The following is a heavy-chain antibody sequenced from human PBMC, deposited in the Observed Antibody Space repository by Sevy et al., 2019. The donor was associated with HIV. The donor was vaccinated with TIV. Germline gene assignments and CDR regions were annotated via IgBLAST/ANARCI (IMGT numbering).Heavy chain of an antibody. J-gene: IGHJ6*02. V-gene: IGHV3-30*02. CDR2: IRYDGSNK. Sequence: GGSLRLSCAASGFTFSSYGMHWVRQAPGKGLEWVAFIRYDGSNKYYADSVKGRFTISTDNSKNTLYLQMNSLRAEDTAVYYCAKDMSSRTYYYYGMDVWGQGTTVTVSS. CDR1: GFTFSSYG. CDR3: AKDMSSRTYYYYGMDV. D-gene: IGHD3-10*02.